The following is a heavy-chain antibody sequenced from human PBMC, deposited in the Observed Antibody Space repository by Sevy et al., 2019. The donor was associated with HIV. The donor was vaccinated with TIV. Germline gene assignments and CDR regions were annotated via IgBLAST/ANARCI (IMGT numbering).Heavy chain of an antibody. V-gene: IGHV3-72*01. D-gene: IGHD6-13*01. Sequence: GGSLRLSCAASGFTFSDHYMEWVRQAPGKGLEWVGRTRNKANSYTTEYAASVKGRFTISRDDSKNSLYLQMNSLKTEDTAVYYCATHAGLAAAGRVFDYSGQGTLVTVSS. CDR2: TRNKANSYTT. J-gene: IGHJ4*02. CDR1: GFTFSDHY. CDR3: ATHAGLAAAGRVFDY.